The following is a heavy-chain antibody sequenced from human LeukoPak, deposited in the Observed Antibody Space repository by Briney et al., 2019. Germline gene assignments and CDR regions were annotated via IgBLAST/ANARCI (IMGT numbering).Heavy chain of an antibody. V-gene: IGHV3-49*04. D-gene: IGHD5-12*01. CDR2: IRSKNYGGTT. J-gene: IGHJ4*02. Sequence: PGGSLRLSCTGSGFTFGDYAMNWVGQAPGKGLEWVGFIRSKNYGGTTEYAASVKGRFTISRDDSKSIAYLQMNSLKTEDTAVYYCTRVIVATKDYWGQGTQVTVSS. CDR3: TRVIVATKDY. CDR1: GFTFGDYA.